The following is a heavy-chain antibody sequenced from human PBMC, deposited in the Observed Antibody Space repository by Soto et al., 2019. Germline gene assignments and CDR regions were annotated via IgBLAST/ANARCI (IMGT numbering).Heavy chain of an antibody. D-gene: IGHD3-10*01. CDR3: ASLPYYGSASSGMYV. Sequence: SETLSLTCTVSGGSISSCSYYWGCIRQPPGKGLEWIGSIYYSGSTYYNPSLKSRVTISVDTSNNQFSLKLTFVTAADTAVYYCASLPYYGSASSGMYVLGQRTTVTVS. CDR1: GGSISSCSYY. J-gene: IGHJ6*02. CDR2: IYYSGST. V-gene: IGHV4-39*01.